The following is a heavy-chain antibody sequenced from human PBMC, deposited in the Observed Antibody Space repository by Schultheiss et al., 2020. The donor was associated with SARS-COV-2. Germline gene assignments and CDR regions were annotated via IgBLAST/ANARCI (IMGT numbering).Heavy chain of an antibody. V-gene: IGHV4-34*01. D-gene: IGHD3-22*01. CDR2: INHSGST. CDR1: GGSFSGYY. CDR3: ARDAHYYDSSGHAFDI. Sequence: TLSLTCAVYGGSFSGYYWSWIRQPPGKGLEWIGEINHSGSTNYNPSLKSRVTISVDTSKNQFSLKLSSVTAADTAVYYCARDAHYYDSSGHAFDIWGQGTMVTVSS. J-gene: IGHJ3*02.